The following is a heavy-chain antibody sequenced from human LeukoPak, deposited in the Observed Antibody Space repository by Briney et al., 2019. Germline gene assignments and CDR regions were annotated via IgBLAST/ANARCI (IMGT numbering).Heavy chain of an antibody. CDR3: TSGPNFYYFDY. Sequence: SETLSLTCAVSGYSISSDYYWGWIRQPPGKGLEWIGTIYHSGSTYLNPSLKNRVTISVDTSKNQFSLNLNSVTAAGTAVYYCTSGPNFYYFDYWGQGTLVTVSS. V-gene: IGHV4-38-2*01. J-gene: IGHJ4*02. CDR1: GYSISSDYY. CDR2: IYHSGST. D-gene: IGHD3-3*01.